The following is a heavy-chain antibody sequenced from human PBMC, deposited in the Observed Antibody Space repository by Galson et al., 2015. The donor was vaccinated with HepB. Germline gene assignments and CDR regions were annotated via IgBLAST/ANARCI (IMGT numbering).Heavy chain of an antibody. Sequence: SLRLSCAASGFTFSSYAMHWVRQAPGKGLEYVSAISSNGGSTYYADSVKGRFTISRDNSKNTLYLQMSSLRAEDTAVYYCVKVRAGSSSWDDDWYFDLWGRGTLVTVSS. CDR3: VKVRAGSSSWDDDWYFDL. J-gene: IGHJ2*01. D-gene: IGHD6-13*01. CDR2: ISSNGGST. CDR1: GFTFSSYA. V-gene: IGHV3-64D*06.